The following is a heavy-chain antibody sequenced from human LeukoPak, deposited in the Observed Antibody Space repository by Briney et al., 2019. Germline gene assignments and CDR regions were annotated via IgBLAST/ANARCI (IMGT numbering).Heavy chain of an antibody. CDR3: ARDPQQLVPDY. J-gene: IGHJ4*02. Sequence: SETMSLTCTVSGGSISSSSYYWGWIRQPPGKGLEWIGSIYYSGSTYYNPSLKSRVTISVDTSKNQFSLKLSSVTAADTAVYYCARDPQQLVPDYWGQGTLVTVSS. CDR1: GGSISSSSYY. V-gene: IGHV4-39*02. CDR2: IYYSGST. D-gene: IGHD6-13*01.